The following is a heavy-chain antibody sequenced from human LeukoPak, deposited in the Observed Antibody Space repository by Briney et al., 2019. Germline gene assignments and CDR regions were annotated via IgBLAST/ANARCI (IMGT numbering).Heavy chain of an antibody. D-gene: IGHD3-3*01. CDR3: ARDGGYDFWSGYYQDY. V-gene: IGHV3-30-3*01. Sequence: GGSLRLSCAASGFTFSSYAMSWVRQAPGKGLEWEALISYDANIGSNKYYADSVKGRFTISRDNSKNTLYLQMNSLRAEDTAVYYCARDGGYDFWSGYYQDYWGQGTLVTVSS. J-gene: IGHJ4*02. CDR2: ISYDANIGSNK. CDR1: GFTFSSYA.